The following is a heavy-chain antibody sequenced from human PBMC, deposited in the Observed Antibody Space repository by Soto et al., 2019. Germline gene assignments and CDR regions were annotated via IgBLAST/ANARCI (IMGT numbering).Heavy chain of an antibody. CDR3: TTATTVVLAEYFQH. CDR2: IKSKTDGGTT. Sequence: EVQLVESGGGLVKPGGSLRLSCAASGFTFSNAWMNWVRQAPGKGLEWVGRIKSKTDGGTTDYAAPVKGRFTISRDDSKNTLYLQMNSLKTEDTAVYYCTTATTVVLAEYFQHWGQGTLVTVSS. CDR1: GFTFSNAW. V-gene: IGHV3-15*07. D-gene: IGHD4-17*01. J-gene: IGHJ1*01.